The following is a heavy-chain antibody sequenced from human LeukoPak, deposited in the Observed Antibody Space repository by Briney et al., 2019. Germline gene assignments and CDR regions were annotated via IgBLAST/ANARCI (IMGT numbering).Heavy chain of an antibody. J-gene: IGHJ4*02. CDR1: GFTFSSYG. CDR3: ARPPPVDYYDSSGNFDY. V-gene: IGHV3-48*03. D-gene: IGHD3-22*01. CDR2: ISSSGSTI. Sequence: GGSLRLSCAASGFTFSSYGMNWVRQAPGKGLEWVSYISSSGSTIYYADSVKGRFTISRDNAKNSLYLQMNSLRAEDTAVYDCARPPPVDYYDSSGNFDYWGQGTLVTVSS.